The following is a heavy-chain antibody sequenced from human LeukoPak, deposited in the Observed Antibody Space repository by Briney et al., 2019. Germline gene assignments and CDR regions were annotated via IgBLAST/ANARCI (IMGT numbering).Heavy chain of an antibody. CDR1: GFTFSTHS. CDR2: IKQDGSEK. J-gene: IGHJ6*03. Sequence: GGSLRLSCAASGFTFSTHSMNWVRQAPGKGLEWVANIKQDGSEKYYVDSVKGRFTISRDNAKNSLYLQMNSLRAEDTAVYYCARGTSYYDFWSGYYPNYYYYYMDVWGKGTTVTVSS. D-gene: IGHD3-3*01. CDR3: ARGTSYYDFWSGYYPNYYYYYMDV. V-gene: IGHV3-7*01.